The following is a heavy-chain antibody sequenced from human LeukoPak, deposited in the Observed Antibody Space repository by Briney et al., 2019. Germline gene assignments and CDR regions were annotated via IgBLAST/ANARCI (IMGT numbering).Heavy chain of an antibody. J-gene: IGHJ3*02. V-gene: IGHV3-74*01. CDR2: INSDGSST. D-gene: IGHD1-7*01. CDR3: ARTLNYAFDI. CDR1: GITFSSYW. Sequence: GGSLRLSCAASGITFSSYWMHWVRQVPGKGLVWVSRINSDGSSTSYADSVTGRFTISRDNAKNKLYLQMNSLRAEDTAVYYCARTLNYAFDIWGQGTMVTVSS.